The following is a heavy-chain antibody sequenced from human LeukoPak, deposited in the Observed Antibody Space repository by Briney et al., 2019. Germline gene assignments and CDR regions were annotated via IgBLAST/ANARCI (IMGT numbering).Heavy chain of an antibody. CDR1: GFTFSSYA. J-gene: IGHJ4*02. Sequence: PGRSLRLSCAASGFTFSSYAMLWVRQAPGKGLEWVAVISYDGSNKYYADSVKGRFTISRDNSKNTLYLQMNSLRAEDTAVYYCARVVVPAAPPDYWGQGTLVTVSS. CDR2: ISYDGSNK. CDR3: ARVVVPAAPPDY. D-gene: IGHD2-2*01. V-gene: IGHV3-30*04.